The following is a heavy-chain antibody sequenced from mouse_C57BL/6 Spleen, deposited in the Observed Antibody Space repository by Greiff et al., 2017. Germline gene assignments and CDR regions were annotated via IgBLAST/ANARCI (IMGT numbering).Heavy chain of an antibody. CDR2: INPNNGGT. J-gene: IGHJ4*01. CDR1: GYTFTDYN. Sequence: EVQLQQSGPELVKPGASVTIPCKASGYTFTDYNMDWVKQSHGKSLEWIGDINPNNGGTIYNQKFKGKATLTVDKSSSTAYMELRSLTSEDTAVDYCARMGGDYYGTYAMDYWGQGTSVTVSS. D-gene: IGHD1-1*01. V-gene: IGHV1-18*01. CDR3: ARMGGDYYGTYAMDY.